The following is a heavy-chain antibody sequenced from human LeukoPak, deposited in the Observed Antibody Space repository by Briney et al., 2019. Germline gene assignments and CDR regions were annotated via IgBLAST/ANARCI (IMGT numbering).Heavy chain of an antibody. CDR2: INDVSSDI. J-gene: IGHJ4*02. V-gene: IGHV3-21*05. CDR3: ARDTYQPGLIDC. CDR1: EFTFSLYA. Sequence: PGGSLRLSCAASEFTFSLYAMNWVRQAPGKGLEWVSYINDVSSDIHYADSVKGRFTISRDNAKNTLYLQMNSLRAEDTAFYYCARDTYQPGLIDCWGQGTLVTVSS. D-gene: IGHD2-2*01.